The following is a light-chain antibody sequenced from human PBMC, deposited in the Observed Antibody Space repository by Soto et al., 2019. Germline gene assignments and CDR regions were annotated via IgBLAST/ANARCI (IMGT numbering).Light chain of an antibody. CDR2: WAS. CDR1: QSVLYSSNNKNY. Sequence: DIVMTQSPDSLAVSLVERATINCKSGQSVLYSSNNKNYLAWYQQKPGQPPKLLIYWASTRESGVPDRFSGSGSGTDFTLTISSLQAEDVAFYYCQQYYSTPLTFGGGTKVEIK. CDR3: QQYYSTPLT. J-gene: IGKJ4*01. V-gene: IGKV4-1*01.